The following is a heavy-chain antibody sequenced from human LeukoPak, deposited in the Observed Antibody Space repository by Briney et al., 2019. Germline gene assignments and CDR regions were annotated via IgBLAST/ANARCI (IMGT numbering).Heavy chain of an antibody. CDR3: ARDRQLVRGFYYYYYYMDV. CDR2: INHSGST. CDR1: GGSLSGYY. Sequence: KPSETLSLTCAVYGGSLSGYYWSWIRQPPGKGLEWIGEINHSGSTNYNPSLKSRVTISVDTSKNQFSLKLSSVTAADTAVYYCARDRQLVRGFYYYYYYMDVWGKGTTVTVSS. J-gene: IGHJ6*03. D-gene: IGHD6-6*01. V-gene: IGHV4-34*01.